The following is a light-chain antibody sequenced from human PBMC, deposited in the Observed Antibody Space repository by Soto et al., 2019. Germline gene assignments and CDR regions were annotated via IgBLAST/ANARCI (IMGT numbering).Light chain of an antibody. CDR2: DAS. CDR1: QSIGTW. V-gene: IGKV1-5*01. CDR3: EQYATYAPST. J-gene: IGKJ1*01. Sequence: DIQLTQSPSTLSASVGDRITITCRASQSIGTWLAWYQHRPGEGPKLLIHDASSLESGVPSRFSGSGSATGFSLAISSLESVDSGTYQCEQYATYAPSTFGQGTKVEIK.